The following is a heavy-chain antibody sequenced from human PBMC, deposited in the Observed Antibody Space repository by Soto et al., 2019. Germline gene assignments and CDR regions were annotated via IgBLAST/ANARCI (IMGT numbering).Heavy chain of an antibody. D-gene: IGHD3-22*01. CDR2: IYYSGST. Sequence: SSETLSLTCTVSGGSISSSSYYWGWIRQPPGKGLEWIGSIYYSGSTYYNPSLKSRVTISVDTSKNQFSLKLSSVTAADTAVYYCARLQNVNYYDSSGLFDYWGQGTLVTVSS. V-gene: IGHV4-39*01. J-gene: IGHJ4*02. CDR1: GGSISSSSYY. CDR3: ARLQNVNYYDSSGLFDY.